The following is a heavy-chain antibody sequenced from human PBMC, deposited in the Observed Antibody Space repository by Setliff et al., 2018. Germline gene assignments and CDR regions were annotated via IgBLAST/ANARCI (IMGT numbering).Heavy chain of an antibody. D-gene: IGHD2-15*01. CDR2: ISAYNGDT. J-gene: IGHJ3*02. CDR1: SYTFSSYG. Sequence: APVKVSCKASSYTFSSYGISWVRQAPGQGLEWMGWISAYNGDTNYAQNLQGRVTMTTDTSTSTAYMELRSLRSDDTAVYYCARDRRNIVVAVVNAAFDIWGQGTMVAVSS. V-gene: IGHV1-18*01. CDR3: ARDRRNIVVAVVNAAFDI.